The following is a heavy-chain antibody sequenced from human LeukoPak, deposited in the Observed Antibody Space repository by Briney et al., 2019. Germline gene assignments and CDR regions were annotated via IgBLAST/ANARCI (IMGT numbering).Heavy chain of an antibody. Sequence: PSETLSLTCSVSGGSIRSYYWSWIRQPPGKGLEWIGYIYYSGSTNHNPSLKSRVTISVDTSKNQFSLKLSSVTAAVTAVYYCARHGGIVLGNDAFDIWGQGTMVTVSS. CDR2: IYYSGST. D-gene: IGHD2-8*01. CDR1: GGSIRSYY. J-gene: IGHJ3*02. CDR3: ARHGGIVLGNDAFDI. V-gene: IGHV4-59*08.